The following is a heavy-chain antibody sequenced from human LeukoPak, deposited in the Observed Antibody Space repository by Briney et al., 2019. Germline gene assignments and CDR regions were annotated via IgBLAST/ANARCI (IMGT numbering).Heavy chain of an antibody. D-gene: IGHD4-17*01. CDR1: GFTFSNYW. CDR2: INLDGSET. J-gene: IGHJ4*02. V-gene: IGHV3-7*04. CDR3: RRGYGDWLR. Sequence: GGSLRLSCAASGFTFSNYWMTWVRQGPGEGLEWLANINLDGSETHFVDSVKGRFTISRDNAKNSLSLQMSGLRVEDPAVYYFRRGYGDWLRWGKGTQVTVSS.